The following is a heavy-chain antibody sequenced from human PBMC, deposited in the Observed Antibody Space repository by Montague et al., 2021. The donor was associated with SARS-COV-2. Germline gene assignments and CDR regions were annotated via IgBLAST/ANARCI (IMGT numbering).Heavy chain of an antibody. Sequence: SRRLSWAASGFPFSSYEMNWVRQAPGKGLEWVSYISSSGSTLYHADSVRGRFTISRDNARDSVYLQMNSLRAEDTAVYYCAREEDSYGSGTLDYWGQGTLVTVSS. V-gene: IGHV3-48*03. D-gene: IGHD3-10*01. J-gene: IGHJ4*02. CDR1: GFPFSSYE. CDR3: AREEDSYGSGTLDY. CDR2: ISSSGSTL.